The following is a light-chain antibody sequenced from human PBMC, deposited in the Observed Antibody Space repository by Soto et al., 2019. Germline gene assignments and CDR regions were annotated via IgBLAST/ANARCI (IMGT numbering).Light chain of an antibody. CDR3: QTWGTGILV. CDR2: VKSDGSH. CDR1: NGHTSYA. J-gene: IGLJ2*01. Sequence: QSVLTQSPSASASLGASIKLTCTLSNGHTSYAITWHQQQPEKGPRYLTKVKSDGSHSKGDGIPDRFSGSSSGAERYLTISSLQSEDEADYYCQTWGTGILVFGGGTKVTVL. V-gene: IGLV4-69*01.